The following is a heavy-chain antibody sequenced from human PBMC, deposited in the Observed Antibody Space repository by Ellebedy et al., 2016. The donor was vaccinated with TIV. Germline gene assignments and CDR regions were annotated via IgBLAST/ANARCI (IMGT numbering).Heavy chain of an antibody. CDR2: IWYDGYNK. J-gene: IGHJ4*02. V-gene: IGHV3-33*01. Sequence: GESLKISXVASGFTFTNYGFHWVRQTPGKGLEWVAVIWYDGYNKNYADFVKGRFTVSRDNSKSTLYLQMDSLRAEDTAVYYCARMQQLACDFWGQGTLVTVSS. CDR3: ARMQQLACDF. D-gene: IGHD1-1*01. CDR1: GFTFTNYG.